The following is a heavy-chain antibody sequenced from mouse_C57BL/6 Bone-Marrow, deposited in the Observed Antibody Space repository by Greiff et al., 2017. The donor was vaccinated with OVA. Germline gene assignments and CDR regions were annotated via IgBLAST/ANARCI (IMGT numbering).Heavy chain of an antibody. CDR1: GFTFSDYY. J-gene: IGHJ4*01. V-gene: IGHV5-12*01. D-gene: IGHD3-1*01. CDR3: TQLFYAMDY. Sequence: DVHLVESGGGLVQPGGSLKLSCAASGFTFSDYYMYWVRQTPEKRLEWVAYISNGGGSTYYPDTVKGRFTISRDNAKNTLYLQMSRLKSEDTAMYYCTQLFYAMDYWGQGTSVTVSS. CDR2: ISNGGGST.